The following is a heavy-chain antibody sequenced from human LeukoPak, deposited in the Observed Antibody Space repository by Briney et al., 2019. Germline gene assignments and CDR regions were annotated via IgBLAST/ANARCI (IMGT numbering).Heavy chain of an antibody. CDR3: ASSAIAVARRGADAFDI. CDR1: GFTFSSYS. D-gene: IGHD6-19*01. V-gene: IGHV3-21*01. J-gene: IGHJ3*02. Sequence: GGSLRLSCAASGFTFSSYSMNRVRQAPGKGLEWVSSISSSSSYIYYADSVKGRFTISRDNAKNSLYLQMNSLRAEDTAVYYCASSAIAVARRGADAFDIWGQGTMVTVSS. CDR2: ISSSSSYI.